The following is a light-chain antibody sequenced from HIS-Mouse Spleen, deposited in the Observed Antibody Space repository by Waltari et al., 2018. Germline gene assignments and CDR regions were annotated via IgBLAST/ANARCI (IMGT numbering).Light chain of an antibody. CDR1: TSKVGSYNL. CDR3: CAYAGSSTWV. Sequence: QSALTQPPSVSGSPGPSTTISCPGTTSKVGSYNLVPWYQQHPGKAPKLMIYEGSKGPSGVSNRFSGSKSGNTASLTISGLQAEDEADYYCCAYAGSSTWVFGGGTKLTVL. J-gene: IGLJ3*02. CDR2: EGS. V-gene: IGLV2-23*01.